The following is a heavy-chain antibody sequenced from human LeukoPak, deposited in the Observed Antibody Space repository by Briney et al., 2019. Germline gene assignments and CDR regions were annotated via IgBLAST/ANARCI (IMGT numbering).Heavy chain of an antibody. Sequence: GGSLRLSCAASGFTFSSYGMSWVRQAPGKGLEWVSAISGSGGSTYYADSVKGRLTISRDNSKNTLYLQMNSLRAEDTAVYYCAKGQVGATTQIDYWGQGTLVTVSS. CDR2: ISGSGGST. CDR1: GFTFSSYG. J-gene: IGHJ4*02. V-gene: IGHV3-23*01. CDR3: AKGQVGATTQIDY. D-gene: IGHD1-26*01.